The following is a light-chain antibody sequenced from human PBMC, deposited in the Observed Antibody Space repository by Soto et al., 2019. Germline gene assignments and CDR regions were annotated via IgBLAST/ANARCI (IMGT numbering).Light chain of an antibody. CDR2: AAS. V-gene: IGKV1-9*01. CDR1: QGISSH. CDR3: QQLNSYPIT. J-gene: IGKJ5*01. Sequence: DIQLTQSPSFLSASVGDRVTITCRASQGISSHLAWYQQKPGKAPKLLLYAASTLQSGVPSRFSGSGSGTEFTLTISSLQPEDFATYYCQQLNSYPITVGQGTRLEIK.